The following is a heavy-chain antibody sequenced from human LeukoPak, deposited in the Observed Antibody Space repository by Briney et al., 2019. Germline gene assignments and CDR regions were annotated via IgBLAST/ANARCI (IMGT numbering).Heavy chain of an antibody. D-gene: IGHD3-22*01. V-gene: IGHV4-4*07. CDR3: ARESKSYDGSGYYHDS. CDR1: GGTITSYY. Sequence: SETLSLTCTVSGGTITSYYWSWIRQPAGKGLEWIGRIYTSGSTDYNPSLRSRVTMSVDTSKNQFSPKLWSVTSADTAVFYCARESKSYDGSGYYHDSWGQGTLVTVSS. CDR2: IYTSGST. J-gene: IGHJ4*02.